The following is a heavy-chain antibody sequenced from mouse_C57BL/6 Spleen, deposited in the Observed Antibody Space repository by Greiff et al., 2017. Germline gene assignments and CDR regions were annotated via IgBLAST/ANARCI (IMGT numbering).Heavy chain of an antibody. V-gene: IGHV1-72*01. CDR1: GYTFTSYW. CDR2: IDPNSGGT. CDR3: AREDDGYYEYFDV. J-gene: IGHJ1*03. Sequence: VQLQQSGAELVKPGASVKLSCKASGYTFTSYWMHWVKQRPGRGLEWIGRIDPNSGGTKYNEKFKSKATLTVDKPSSTAYMQLSSLTSEDSAVYYCAREDDGYYEYFDVWGTGTTVTVSS. D-gene: IGHD2-3*01.